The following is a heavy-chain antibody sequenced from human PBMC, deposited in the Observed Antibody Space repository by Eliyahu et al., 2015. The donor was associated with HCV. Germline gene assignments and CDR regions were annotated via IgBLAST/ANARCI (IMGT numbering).Heavy chain of an antibody. Sequence: LSLTCTVSGGSIGSYYWNWIRQTPGKGLEWIAYIYHSGTNNFNPSLKSRVSISVDESKNQISLKLRSVTAADTALYYCARGYTGGFDYWGQGIPVTVSS. CDR3: ARGYTGGFDY. V-gene: IGHV4-59*01. D-gene: IGHD2-8*02. CDR2: IYHSGTN. CDR1: GGSIGSYY. J-gene: IGHJ4*02.